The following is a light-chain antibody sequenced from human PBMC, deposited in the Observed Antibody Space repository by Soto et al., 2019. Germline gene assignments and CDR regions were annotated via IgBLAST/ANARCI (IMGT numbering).Light chain of an antibody. V-gene: IGLV1-44*01. CDR1: DSNIGSTA. CDR2: SSN. Sequence: QSVLTQPPSVSATPGQGVTLSCSGGDSNIGSTAVNWYQQLPGTAPKLLIYSSNQLPSGVPDRISGSKSGTSASLAISGLQSEDEADYYCAAWDDDLHVWLFGGGTKLTVL. J-gene: IGLJ3*02. CDR3: AAWDDDLHVWL.